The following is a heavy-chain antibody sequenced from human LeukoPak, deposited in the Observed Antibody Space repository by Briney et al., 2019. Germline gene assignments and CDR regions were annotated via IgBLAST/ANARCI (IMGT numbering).Heavy chain of an antibody. J-gene: IGHJ4*02. CDR2: INHSGST. D-gene: IGHD3-3*01. Sequence: SETLSLTCAVYGGSFSGYYWSWIRQPPGKGLEWIGEINHSGSTNYNPSLKSRVTISVDTSKNQVSLKLSSVTAADTAVYYCATLPRRGRLLEWLPRTTGDYWGQGTLVTVSS. CDR3: ATLPRRGRLLEWLPRTTGDY. CDR1: GGSFSGYY. V-gene: IGHV4-34*01.